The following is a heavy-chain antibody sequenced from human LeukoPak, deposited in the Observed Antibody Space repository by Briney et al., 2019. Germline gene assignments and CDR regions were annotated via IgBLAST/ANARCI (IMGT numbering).Heavy chain of an antibody. Sequence: PSETLSLTCAVYGGSFSGYYWSWIRQPPGKGLEWIGYIYCSGSTNYNPSLKSRVTISVDTSKNQFSLKLSSVTAADTAVYYCARAPGSYAPHWYFDLWGRGTLVTVSS. J-gene: IGHJ2*01. CDR1: GGSFSGYY. CDR2: IYCSGST. V-gene: IGHV4-59*01. D-gene: IGHD1-26*01. CDR3: ARAPGSYAPHWYFDL.